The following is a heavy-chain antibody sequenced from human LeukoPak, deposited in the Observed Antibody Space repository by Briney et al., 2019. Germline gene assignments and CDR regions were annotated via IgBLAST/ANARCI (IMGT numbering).Heavy chain of an antibody. J-gene: IGHJ4*02. Sequence: SETLSLTCTVSGGSISSNSHFWDWIRQSPGKGLEWIGTIYYSGSTYYSPSLKSRVTISVDTSKNQFSLKLSSVTAADTAVYYCVGGSYPLEYWGQGALVTVSS. CDR2: IYYSGST. D-gene: IGHD1-26*01. V-gene: IGHV4-39*01. CDR3: VGGSYPLEY. CDR1: GGSISSNSHF.